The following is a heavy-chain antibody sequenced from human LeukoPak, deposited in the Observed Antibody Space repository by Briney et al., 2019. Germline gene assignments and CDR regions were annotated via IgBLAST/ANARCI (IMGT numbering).Heavy chain of an antibody. CDR2: IIPIFGTA. CDR1: GGTFSSYA. V-gene: IGHV1-69*01. Sequence: ASVKVSCKASGGTFSSYAISWVRQAPGQGLEWMGGIIPIFGTANYAQKFQGRVTITADEPTSTAYMELSSLRSEDTAVYYCARERSQENRPYCSSTSCPNWFDPWGQGTLVTVSS. D-gene: IGHD2-2*01. CDR3: ARERSQENRPYCSSTSCPNWFDP. J-gene: IGHJ5*02.